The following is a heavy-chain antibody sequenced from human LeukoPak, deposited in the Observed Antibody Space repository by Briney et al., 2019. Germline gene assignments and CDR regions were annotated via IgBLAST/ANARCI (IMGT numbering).Heavy chain of an antibody. CDR3: ARDLPSYSSGWDAFDI. V-gene: IGHV3-23*01. Sequence: GGSLRLSCAASGFTFSSYAMSWVRQAPGKGLEWVSAISGSGGSTYYADSVKGRFTISRDNAKNSLYLQMNSLRDEDTAVYYCARDLPSYSSGWDAFDIWGQGTMVTVSS. D-gene: IGHD6-19*01. CDR2: ISGSGGST. J-gene: IGHJ3*02. CDR1: GFTFSSYA.